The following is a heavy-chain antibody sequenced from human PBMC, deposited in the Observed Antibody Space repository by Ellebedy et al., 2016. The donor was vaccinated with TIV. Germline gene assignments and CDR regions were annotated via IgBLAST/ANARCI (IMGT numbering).Heavy chain of an antibody. V-gene: IGHV3-33*01. Sequence: PGGSLRLSCAASGFTFSSGCMHWVRQAPGKGLEWVAFLWHDGTTKYSADSVKGRFTISRDNPKNTLYLQMNSLRAEDTAVYYCAREESDSGGWTYFVSWGPGTLVSVSS. D-gene: IGHD3-22*01. J-gene: IGHJ4*02. CDR3: AREESDSGGWTYFVS. CDR2: LWHDGTTK. CDR1: GFTFSSGC.